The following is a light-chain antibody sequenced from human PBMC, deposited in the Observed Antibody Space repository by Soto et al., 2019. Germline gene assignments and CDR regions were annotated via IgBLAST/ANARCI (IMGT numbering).Light chain of an antibody. CDR1: QGVGRF. CDR2: GAS. J-gene: IGKJ4*01. CDR3: QQHDSSPLT. V-gene: IGKV3-20*01. Sequence: EIVLTPSPVTLSLSPGERATLSCRASQGVGRFLAWYQQKPGQAPRLLIYGASGRATGTPDRFSGSGSGTDFTLTISRLEPEDFAVYHCQQHDSSPLTFGGGTKVDIK.